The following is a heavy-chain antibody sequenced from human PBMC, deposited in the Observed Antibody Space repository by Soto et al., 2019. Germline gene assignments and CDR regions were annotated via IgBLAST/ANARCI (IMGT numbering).Heavy chain of an antibody. Sequence: PGGSLRLSCAASGFTFSSYGMHWVRQAPGKGLEWVAVIWYDGSNKYYADSVKGRFTISRDNSKNTLYLQMNSLRAEDTAVYYCAKDTHLPHSSFDYWGQRTLVTVSS. CDR1: GFTFSSYG. V-gene: IGHV3-30*02. CDR3: AKDTHLPHSSFDY. D-gene: IGHD6-19*01. J-gene: IGHJ4*02. CDR2: IWYDGSNK.